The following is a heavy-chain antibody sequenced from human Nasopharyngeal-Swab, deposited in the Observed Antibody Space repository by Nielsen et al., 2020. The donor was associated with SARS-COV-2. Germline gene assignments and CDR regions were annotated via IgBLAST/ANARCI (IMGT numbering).Heavy chain of an antibody. CDR3: AKDLTGYYAPLDQ. J-gene: IGHJ4*02. Sequence: SETLSLTCTVSGGSISSGDYYWSWIRQPPGKGLEWIGYIYYSGSTYYNPSLKSRVTISVDTSKNQFSLKLSSVTAADTAVYYCAKDLTGYYAPLDQWGQGTLVTVSS. CDR2: IYYSGST. D-gene: IGHD3-9*01. CDR1: GGSISSGDYY. V-gene: IGHV4-30-4*01.